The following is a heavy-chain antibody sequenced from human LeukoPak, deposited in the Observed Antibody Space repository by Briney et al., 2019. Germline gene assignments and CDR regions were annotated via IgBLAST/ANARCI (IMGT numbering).Heavy chain of an antibody. CDR3: ARGRDFWSGYLAYFDY. J-gene: IGHJ4*02. D-gene: IGHD3-3*01. V-gene: IGHV4-34*01. CDR2: INHSGSN. Sequence: PSETLSLTCAVYGVSFSGYYLSWIRQPPGKGLEWIGEINHSGSNNYNPSLKSRVTISVDTCKRQFSLKMSSVSAADTAVYYCARGRDFWSGYLAYFDYWGQGTLVTVSS. CDR1: GVSFSGYY.